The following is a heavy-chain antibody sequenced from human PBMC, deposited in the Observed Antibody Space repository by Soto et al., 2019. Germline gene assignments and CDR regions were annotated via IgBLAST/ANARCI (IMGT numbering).Heavy chain of an antibody. CDR3: ARARGSWFDY. Sequence: VQLVESGGSAVRPGGSLRLSCAASGFTFDDYGMSWVRQAPGKGLEWVSVISWNGGSTSYADSVKGRFTISRDNAKNSLYLQMNSLSAEDTALYYCARARGSWFDYWGQGTLVSVSS. J-gene: IGHJ4*02. D-gene: IGHD1-26*01. V-gene: IGHV3-20*04. CDR2: ISWNGGST. CDR1: GFTFDDYG.